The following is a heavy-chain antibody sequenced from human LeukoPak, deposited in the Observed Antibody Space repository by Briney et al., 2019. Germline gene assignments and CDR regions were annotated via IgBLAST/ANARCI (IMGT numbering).Heavy chain of an antibody. J-gene: IGHJ4*02. CDR3: AKPARTDYADY. CDR1: GFTFSSYA. V-gene: IGHV3-23*01. Sequence: GGSLRLSCAASGFTFSSYAMNWVRQAPGKGLEWVSSINGSGDRTYYADSVKGRFTISRDNSKNTLYLQMNSLRAEDTAVYYCAKPARTDYADYWGQGTLVTVSS. D-gene: IGHD1-14*01. CDR2: INGSGDRT.